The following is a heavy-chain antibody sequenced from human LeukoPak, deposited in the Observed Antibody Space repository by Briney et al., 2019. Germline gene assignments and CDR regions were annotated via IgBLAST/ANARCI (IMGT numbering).Heavy chain of an antibody. V-gene: IGHV3-21*01. J-gene: IGHJ4*02. CDR3: ARGSSTHGDYYFDY. CDR2: ISSRSSYR. Sequence: PGGSLRLSCAASGFTFSSYSMNWVRQAPGKGLEWVSSISSRSSYRYYADSVKGRFTISRDNANNSLYLQMNSLRAEDTAVYYCARGSSTHGDYYFDYWGQGTLVTVSS. D-gene: IGHD2-2*01. CDR1: GFTFSSYS.